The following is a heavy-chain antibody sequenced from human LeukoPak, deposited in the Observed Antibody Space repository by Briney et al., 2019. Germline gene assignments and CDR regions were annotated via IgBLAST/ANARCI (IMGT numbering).Heavy chain of an antibody. J-gene: IGHJ4*02. V-gene: IGHV3-49*03. CDR2: IRSKAYGGTT. CDR1: GFTFGDYA. CDR3: ARGGVYCSSVSCSVDY. Sequence: GGSLRLSCTASGFTFGDYAMSWFRQAPGKGLEWVGFIRSKAYGGTTENAASVKGRFTISRDDPKSIAYLQMNSLKTEDTAVYYCARGGVYCSSVSCSVDYWGQGILVTVSS. D-gene: IGHD2-2*01.